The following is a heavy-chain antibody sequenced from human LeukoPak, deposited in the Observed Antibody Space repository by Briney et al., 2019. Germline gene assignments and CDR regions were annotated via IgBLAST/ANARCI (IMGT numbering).Heavy chain of an antibody. CDR1: GDSISSSDYY. D-gene: IGHD5-24*01. CDR3: ARESLTWLQSRTSWFDP. Sequence: SETLSLTCTVSGDSISSSDYYWGWIRQPPGKGLEWIGCIYYSGSTYYTPSLKSRVTISVDTSKTQFSLRLSSVTAADTAVYYCARESLTWLQSRTSWFDPWGQGTLVTVSS. CDR2: IYYSGST. V-gene: IGHV4-39*07. J-gene: IGHJ5*02.